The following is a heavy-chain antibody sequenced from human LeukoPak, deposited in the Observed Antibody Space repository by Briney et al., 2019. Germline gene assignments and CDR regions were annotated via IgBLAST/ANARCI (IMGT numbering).Heavy chain of an antibody. V-gene: IGHV3-74*01. D-gene: IGHD3-10*02. CDR3: VRDMFGGRDY. CDR1: GFAFSSYW. CDR2: INEAGSAT. J-gene: IGHJ4*02. Sequence: PGGSLRPSCAASGFAFSSYWMHWVRQVPGKGLAWVSRINEAGSATSDADSVKGRFTISRNNAKNAAYMQMNSLRAEDTAVYYCVRDMFGGRDYWGQGTLVTVSS.